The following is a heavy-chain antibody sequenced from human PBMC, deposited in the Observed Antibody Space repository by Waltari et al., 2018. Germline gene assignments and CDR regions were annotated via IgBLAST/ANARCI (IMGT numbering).Heavy chain of an antibody. D-gene: IGHD6-19*01. V-gene: IGHV3-49*04. CDR2: IRSKPYGETT. J-gene: IGHJ4*02. Sequence: EGQLVESGGGLVQPGRSLRLSCKGSGFTFSDYDLSWVRQAPGKELECVAFIRSKPYGETTEYAASVRGRFNISRDDSENFAYLEMNSLKSEDTALYYCTSGRWLANFDDWGQGALVTVSS. CDR1: GFTFSDYD. CDR3: TSGRWLANFDD.